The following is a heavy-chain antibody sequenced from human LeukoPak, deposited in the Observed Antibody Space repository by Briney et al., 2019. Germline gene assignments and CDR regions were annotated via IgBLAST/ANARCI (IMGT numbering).Heavy chain of an antibody. CDR1: GYTFTGYY. Sequence: ASVTVSCKASGYTFTGYYMHWVRQAPGQGLEWMGWINPNSGGTSYAQKFQGRVTTTRDTSISTAYMELSRLRSDGTAVYYCAAVAGLGNAFDIWGQGTMVTVSS. CDR2: INPNSGGT. V-gene: IGHV1-2*02. D-gene: IGHD6-19*01. CDR3: AAVAGLGNAFDI. J-gene: IGHJ3*02.